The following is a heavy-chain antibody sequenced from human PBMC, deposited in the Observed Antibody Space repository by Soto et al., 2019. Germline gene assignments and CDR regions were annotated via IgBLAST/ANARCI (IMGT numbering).Heavy chain of an antibody. V-gene: IGHV1-3*01. J-gene: IGHJ4*02. CDR2: INAGNGNT. CDR1: GYTFTSYA. CDR3: AWNIVVVTALDY. Sequence: ASVKVSCKASGYTFTSYAMHWVRQAPGQRLEWMGWINAGNGNTKYSQKFQGRVTITRGTSASTAYMELSSLRSEDTAVYYCAWNIVVVTALDYPAQRTLVTVSS. D-gene: IGHD2-21*02.